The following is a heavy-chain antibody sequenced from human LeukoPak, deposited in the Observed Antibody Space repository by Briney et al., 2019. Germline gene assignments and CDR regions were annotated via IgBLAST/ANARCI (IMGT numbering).Heavy chain of an antibody. CDR1: GGSISSSSYY. D-gene: IGHD6-19*01. J-gene: IGHJ4*02. Sequence: PSETLSLTCTVSGGSISSSSYYWGWIRQPLGKGLEWIGSIYYSGSTNYNPSLKSRVTMSVDTSKNQFSLKLSSVTAADTAVYYCAIAVAGTLGHWGQGTLVTVSS. CDR2: IYYSGST. CDR3: AIAVAGTLGH. V-gene: IGHV4-39*07.